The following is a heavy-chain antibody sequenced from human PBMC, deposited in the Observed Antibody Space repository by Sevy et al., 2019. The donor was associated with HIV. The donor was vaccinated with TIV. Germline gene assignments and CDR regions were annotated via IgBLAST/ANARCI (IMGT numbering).Heavy chain of an antibody. V-gene: IGHV3-21*01. CDR2: ISGSSFYI. CDR1: GFSFTRYA. D-gene: IGHD1-1*01. J-gene: IGHJ3*02. CDR3: ARATGTEALDAFDI. Sequence: GGSLRLSCEASGFSFTRYAMSWVRQAPGKGLEWVSSISGSSFYIYYADSVKGRFTISRDNAKNSLYLQMISLRADDTAVYYCARATGTEALDAFDIWGQGTLVTVSS.